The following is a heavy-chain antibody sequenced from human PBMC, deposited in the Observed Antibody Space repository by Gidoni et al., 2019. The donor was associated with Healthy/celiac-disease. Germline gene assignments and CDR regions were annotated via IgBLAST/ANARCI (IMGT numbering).Heavy chain of an antibody. CDR2: MNPNSGNT. Sequence: QVQLVQSGAEVKKPGASVKVSCKASGYTFTSSDINWVRQATGQGLEWMGWMNPNSGNTGYAQKFQGRVTMTRNTSISTAYMELSSLRSEDTAVYYCARGQEYYDILTGYLFDYWGQGTLVTVSS. J-gene: IGHJ4*02. CDR1: GYTFTSSD. D-gene: IGHD3-9*01. CDR3: ARGQEYYDILTGYLFDY. V-gene: IGHV1-8*01.